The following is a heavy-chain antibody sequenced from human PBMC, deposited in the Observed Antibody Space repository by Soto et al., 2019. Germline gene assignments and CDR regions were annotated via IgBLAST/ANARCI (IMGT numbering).Heavy chain of an antibody. CDR1: GFTFSSYA. CDR2: ISYDGSNK. J-gene: IGHJ4*02. D-gene: IGHD6-19*01. V-gene: IGHV3-30-3*01. CDR3: ARADSSGPDGY. Sequence: QVQLVESGGGVVQPGRSLRLSCAASGFTFSSYAMHWVRQAPGKGLEWVAVISYDGSNKYYADSVKGRFTISRDNSKNTMYLQTNSLRAEDTAMYYCARADSSGPDGYWGQGTLVTVSS.